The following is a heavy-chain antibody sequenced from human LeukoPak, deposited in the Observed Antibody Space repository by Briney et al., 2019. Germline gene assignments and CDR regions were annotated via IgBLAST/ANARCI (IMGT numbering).Heavy chain of an antibody. CDR3: ACHYDILTGYYNSLTGRGGMDV. V-gene: IGHV1-18*01. CDR2: ISSNKGNT. J-gene: IGHJ6*02. CDR1: GYIFTNYG. Sequence: GASVKVSCTASGYIFTNYGINWVRQAPGQGLEWMGWISSNKGNTNYAQKLQGRVTMTTDTSTNTAYMEVRSLRSEDTAVYYCACHYDILTGYYNSLTGRGGMDVWGQGTTVTVSS. D-gene: IGHD3-9*01.